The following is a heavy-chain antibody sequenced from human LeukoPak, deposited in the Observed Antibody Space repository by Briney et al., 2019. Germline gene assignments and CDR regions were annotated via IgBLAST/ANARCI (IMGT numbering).Heavy chain of an antibody. CDR3: ARGRDIVVVVAATTFDY. Sequence: SVKVSCKASGGTFSSYAISWVRQAPGRGREWMGGIIPIFGTANYAQKFQGRGTITADESTSTAYMELSSLRSEDTAVYYCARGRDIVVVVAATTFDYWGQGTLVTVSS. CDR1: GGTFSSYA. V-gene: IGHV1-69*13. J-gene: IGHJ4*02. D-gene: IGHD2-15*01. CDR2: IIPIFGTA.